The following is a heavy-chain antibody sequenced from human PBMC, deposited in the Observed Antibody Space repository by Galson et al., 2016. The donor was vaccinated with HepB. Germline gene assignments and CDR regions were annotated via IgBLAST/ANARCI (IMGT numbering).Heavy chain of an antibody. CDR2: ISRSGDST. V-gene: IGHV3-23*01. CDR3: VQGSTAPAV. CDR1: GFIFDDYG. Sequence: SLRLSCAASGFIFDDYGMTWVRQAPGKGLEVVSSISRSGDSTDYADSVKGRFTISRDNSKNTLSLQMNSLTADDTAIYYCVQGSTAPAVWGKGTTVTVSS. D-gene: IGHD2-2*01. J-gene: IGHJ6*04.